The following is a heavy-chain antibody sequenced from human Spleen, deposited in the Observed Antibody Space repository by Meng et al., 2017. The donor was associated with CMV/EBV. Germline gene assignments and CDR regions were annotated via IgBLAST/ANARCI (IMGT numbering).Heavy chain of an antibody. V-gene: IGHV3-21*01. Sequence: LSCAASGFIFSSYTMNWVRQAPGKGLEWVSSISSSSNYIYYADSVKGRFTISRDNARDSLYLQMNSLRAEDTALYFCAGEGRSGSYDYWGQGTLVTVSS. CDR2: ISSSSNYI. CDR3: AGEGRSGSYDY. CDR1: GFIFSSYT. D-gene: IGHD1-26*01. J-gene: IGHJ4*02.